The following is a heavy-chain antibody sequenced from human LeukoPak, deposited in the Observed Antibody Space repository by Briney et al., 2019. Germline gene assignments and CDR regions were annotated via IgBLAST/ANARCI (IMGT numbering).Heavy chain of an antibody. D-gene: IGHD2-2*01. J-gene: IGHJ4*02. CDR3: ARALGYCSSTICLSYDY. CDR1: GFTFSSYS. Sequence: PGGSLRLSCAASGFTFSSYSMNWVRQAPGKGLEWVSSISSSSSYIYYADSVKGRFTISRDNAKNSLYSQMNSLRAEDTAVYYCARALGYCSSTICLSYDYWGQGTLVTVSS. CDR2: ISSSSSYI. V-gene: IGHV3-21*01.